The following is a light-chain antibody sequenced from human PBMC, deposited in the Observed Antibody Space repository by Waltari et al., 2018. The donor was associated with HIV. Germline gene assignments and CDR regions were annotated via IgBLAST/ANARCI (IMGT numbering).Light chain of an antibody. J-gene: IGLJ3*02. V-gene: IGLV1-47*01. Sequence: HSVLTPPPSAPPPPRQRIPISWSGTRSNIGSNYVYWYQQLPGTAPKLLIYRNNQRPSGVPDRFSGSKSGTSASLAISGLRSEDEADYYCAAWDDSLRVFGGGTKLTVL. CDR2: RNN. CDR3: AAWDDSLRV. CDR1: RSNIGSNY.